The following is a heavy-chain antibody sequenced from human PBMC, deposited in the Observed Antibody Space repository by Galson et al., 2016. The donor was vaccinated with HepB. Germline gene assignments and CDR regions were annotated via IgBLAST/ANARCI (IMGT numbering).Heavy chain of an antibody. CDR3: GKQRGVDY. J-gene: IGHJ4*02. V-gene: IGHV3-23*01. CDR2: ITRSGDAT. D-gene: IGHD6-25*01. CDR1: GFSSSNSG. Sequence: SLRLSCAASGFSSSNSGMSWVRQAPGRGLEWVSDITRSGDATHCADFVKGRFTISRDNSKNTLYLYMNNLTAGDTAIYYCGKQRGVDYWGQGALVTVSS.